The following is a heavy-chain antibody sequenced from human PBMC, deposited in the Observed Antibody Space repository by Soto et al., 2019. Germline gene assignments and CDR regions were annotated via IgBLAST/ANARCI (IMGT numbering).Heavy chain of an antibody. V-gene: IGHV1-8*01. CDR2: MNPNSGNT. CDR3: ARGGASSDGYYHNDLDV. CDR1: GYTFISYD. D-gene: IGHD2-21*01. Sequence: QVQLVQSGAVVKKPGASVQVSCKAPGYTFISYDINWVRQATGQGFEWMGWMNPNSGNTGFAQKFQGRVTITRNTSVTTAYLELSSLKSEDTAVYYCARGGASSDGYYHNDLDVWGQGTTVTVSS. J-gene: IGHJ3*01.